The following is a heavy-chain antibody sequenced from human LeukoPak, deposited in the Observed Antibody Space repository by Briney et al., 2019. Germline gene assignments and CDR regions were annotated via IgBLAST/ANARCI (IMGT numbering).Heavy chain of an antibody. CDR3: ARGSPGITGTRRGDNWFDP. V-gene: IGHV1-8*01. Sequence: ASEKVSCKASGYTFTSYDINWVRQATGQGLEWMGWMNPNSGNTGYAQKFQGRVTMTRNTSISTAYMELSSLRSEDTAVYYCARGSPGITGTRRGDNWFDPWGQGTLVTVSS. CDR2: MNPNSGNT. D-gene: IGHD1-7*01. CDR1: GYTFTSYD. J-gene: IGHJ5*02.